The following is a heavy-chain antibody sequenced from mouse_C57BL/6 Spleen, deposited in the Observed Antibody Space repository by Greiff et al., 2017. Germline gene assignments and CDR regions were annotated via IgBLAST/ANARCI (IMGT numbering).Heavy chain of an antibody. CDR3: ARIMGRAMDY. CDR1: GYSFTGYY. D-gene: IGHD1-1*02. V-gene: IGHV1-42*01. Sequence: QLQQSGPELVKPGASVKISCKASGYSFTGYYMNWVKQSPEKSLEWIGEINPSTGGTTYNQKFKAKATLTVDKSSSTAYMQLKSLTSEDSAVYYCARIMGRAMDYWGQGTSVTVSS. CDR2: INPSTGGT. J-gene: IGHJ4*01.